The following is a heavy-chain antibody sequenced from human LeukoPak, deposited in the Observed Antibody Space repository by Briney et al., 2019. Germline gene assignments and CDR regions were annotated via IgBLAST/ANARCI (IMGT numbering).Heavy chain of an antibody. V-gene: IGHV3-33*08. Sequence: RPGGSLRLSCAASGFTFSSYSMNWVRQAPGKGLEWVAVIWYDGNNKYYADFVKGRFTISRDNSKNTLYLQMNSLRAEDTAVYNRARDRGSREDGMDVWGQGTTVTVSS. CDR3: ARDRGSREDGMDV. J-gene: IGHJ6*02. CDR2: IWYDGNNK. CDR1: GFTFSSYS. D-gene: IGHD1-26*01.